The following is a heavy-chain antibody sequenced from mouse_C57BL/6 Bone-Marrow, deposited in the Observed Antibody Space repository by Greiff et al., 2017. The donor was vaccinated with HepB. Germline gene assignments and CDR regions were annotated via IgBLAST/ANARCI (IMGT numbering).Heavy chain of an antibody. D-gene: IGHD2-1*01. CDR1: GYAFSSYW. CDR2: IYPGDGDT. V-gene: IGHV1-80*01. J-gene: IGHJ1*03. CDR3: ARRVYYGNYEGYFDV. Sequence: QVQLQQSGAELVKPGASVKISCKASGYAFSSYWMNWVKQRPGKGLEWIGQIYPGDGDTNYNGKFKGKATLTADKSSSTAYMQLSGLTSEDSAVYFCARRVYYGNYEGYFDVWGTGTTVTVSS.